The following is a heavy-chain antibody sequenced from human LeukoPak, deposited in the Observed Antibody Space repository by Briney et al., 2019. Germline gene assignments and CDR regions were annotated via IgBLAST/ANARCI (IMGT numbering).Heavy chain of an antibody. Sequence: ASVKVSCKASGYTFTSYYMHWVRQAPGQGLEWMGIINPSGGSTSYAQKFQGRVTMTRDTSISTAYMELSRLRSDDTAVYYCARVVADCSGGSCYPYYFDYWGQGTLVTVSS. CDR3: ARVVADCSGGSCYPYYFDY. D-gene: IGHD2-15*01. J-gene: IGHJ4*02. V-gene: IGHV1-46*01. CDR2: INPSGGST. CDR1: GYTFTSYY.